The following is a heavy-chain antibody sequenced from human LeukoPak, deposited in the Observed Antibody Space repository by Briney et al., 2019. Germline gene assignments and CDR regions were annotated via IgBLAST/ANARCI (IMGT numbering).Heavy chain of an antibody. Sequence: PSETLSLTCTVSGGPISSYYWSWIRQPPGKGLEWIGYIYYSGSTNYNPSLKSRVTISVDTSKNQFSLKLSSVTAADTAVYYCARGVGLVVPAAISFDYWGQGTLVTVSS. J-gene: IGHJ4*02. CDR3: ARGVGLVVPAAISFDY. CDR2: IYYSGST. D-gene: IGHD2-2*02. CDR1: GGPISSYY. V-gene: IGHV4-59*01.